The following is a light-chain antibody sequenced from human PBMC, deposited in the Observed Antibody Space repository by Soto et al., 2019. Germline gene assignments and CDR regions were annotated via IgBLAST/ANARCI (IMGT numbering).Light chain of an antibody. J-gene: IGKJ1*01. CDR2: DAS. Sequence: DIQMTQSPSTLSASLGDRVTITCRASQTVNAWLAWYQHKPGKAPKPLIYDASILESGVPARFSGSGSGTQFIHTISRLQPDDVGTYYWQQYNTHSWTFGQGTKVEIK. CDR3: QQYNTHSWT. CDR1: QTVNAW. V-gene: IGKV1-5*01.